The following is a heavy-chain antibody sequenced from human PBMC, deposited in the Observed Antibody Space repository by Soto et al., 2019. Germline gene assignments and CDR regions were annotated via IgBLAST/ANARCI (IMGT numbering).Heavy chain of an antibody. Sequence: ASVKVSCKASGYTLTSYGISWVRQAPGQGLEWMGWISAYNGNTNYAQKLQGRVTMTTDTSTSTAYMELRSLRSDDTAVYYCARTYYYGSGSYYLIYYFDYWGQGTLVTVSS. CDR2: ISAYNGNT. CDR1: GYTLTSYG. J-gene: IGHJ4*02. CDR3: ARTYYYGSGSYYLIYYFDY. D-gene: IGHD3-10*01. V-gene: IGHV1-18*01.